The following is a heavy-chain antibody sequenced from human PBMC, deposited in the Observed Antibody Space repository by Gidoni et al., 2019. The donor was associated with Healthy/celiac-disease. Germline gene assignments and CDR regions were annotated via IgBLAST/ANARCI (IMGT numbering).Heavy chain of an antibody. V-gene: IGHV5-10-1*03. Sequence: EVQLVQSGAEVKKPGESLRVSWKGSGYSFTSYWISWVRQMPGKGLEWMGRIDPSDSYTNYSPSFQGHVTISADKSSSTAYLQWSSLKAADTAMYYCARHKVEGGGDSEAMDVWGQGTTVTVSS. D-gene: IGHD2-21*02. CDR1: GYSFTSYW. J-gene: IGHJ6*02. CDR2: IDPSDSYT. CDR3: ARHKVEGGGDSEAMDV.